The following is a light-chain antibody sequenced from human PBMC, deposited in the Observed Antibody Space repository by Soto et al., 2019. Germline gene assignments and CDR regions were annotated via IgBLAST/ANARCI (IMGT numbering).Light chain of an antibody. CDR3: SSYTYSSTLYV. Sequence: QSALTQPASVSGSPGQSITISCTGTSSDVGGYSYVSWYQQHPGKAPKLMIYDVNNRPSGVSNRFSGSKSGNTASLTISGLQADDNADYYCSSYTYSSTLYVFGTGTKLTVL. J-gene: IGLJ1*01. CDR1: SSDVGGYSY. V-gene: IGLV2-14*01. CDR2: DVN.